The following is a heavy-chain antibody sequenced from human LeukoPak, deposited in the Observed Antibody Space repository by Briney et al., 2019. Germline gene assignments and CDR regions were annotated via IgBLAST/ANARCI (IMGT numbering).Heavy chain of an antibody. CDR3: ARDRVIAARSSYGMDV. J-gene: IGHJ6*02. CDR2: IIPIFGTA. CDR1: GGTFSSYA. V-gene: IGHV1-69*01. D-gene: IGHD6-6*01. Sequence: SVKVSCKASGGTFSSYAISWVRQAPGQGLEWMGGIIPIFGTANYAQKFQGRVTITADESTSTAYMELSSLRSEDTAVYYCARDRVIAARSSYGMDVWGQGTTVTVSS.